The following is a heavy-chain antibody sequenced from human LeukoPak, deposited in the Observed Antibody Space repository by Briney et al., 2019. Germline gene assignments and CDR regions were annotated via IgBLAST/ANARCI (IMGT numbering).Heavy chain of an antibody. J-gene: IGHJ4*02. V-gene: IGHV3-30*02. D-gene: IGHD6-6*01. CDR2: IRYEGTNK. CDR1: GFTFRSYG. Sequence: GGSLRLSCAASGFTFRSYGMHGVRQAPGKGLEWVAFIRYEGTNKYYADSVKGRFTISGDNAKNSLYLQMNSLRAEDTAVYYCARDLGIEARECWGQGTLVTVSS. CDR3: ARDLGIEAREC.